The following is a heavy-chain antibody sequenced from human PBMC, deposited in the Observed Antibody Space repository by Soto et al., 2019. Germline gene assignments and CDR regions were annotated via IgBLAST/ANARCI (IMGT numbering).Heavy chain of an antibody. CDR1: GGSISSGDYY. D-gene: IGHD3-10*01. J-gene: IGHJ5*02. Sequence: SETLSLTCTVSGGSISSGDYYWSWIRQPPGKGLEWIGYIYYSGSTYYNPSLKSRVTISVDTSKNHFSLKLSSVTAADPAVYYCARAGSSGSDPFGPWGQGTLVTVSS. V-gene: IGHV4-30-4*01. CDR2: IYYSGST. CDR3: ARAGSSGSDPFGP.